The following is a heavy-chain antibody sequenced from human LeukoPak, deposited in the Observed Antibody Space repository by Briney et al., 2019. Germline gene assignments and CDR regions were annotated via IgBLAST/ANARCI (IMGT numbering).Heavy chain of an antibody. V-gene: IGHV4-30-4*01. J-gene: IGHJ6*02. Sequence: SETLSLTCTVSGGSISSGYYYWSWIRQPPGKGLEWIGYIYYSGSTYYNPSLKSRVTISVDTSKNQFSLKLSSVTAADTAVYYCARDPGDLDYGDYYYYYGMDVWGQGTTVTVSS. CDR1: GGSISSGYYY. CDR3: ARDPGDLDYGDYYYYYGMDV. CDR2: IYYSGST. D-gene: IGHD4-17*01.